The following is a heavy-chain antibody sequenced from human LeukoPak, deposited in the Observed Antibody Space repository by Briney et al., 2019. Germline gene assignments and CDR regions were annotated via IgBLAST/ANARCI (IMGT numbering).Heavy chain of an antibody. CDR3: ARDAGSGSLDV. V-gene: IGHV4-59*01. CDR1: GGSISSYY. J-gene: IGHJ6*02. CDR2: TYYSGST. Sequence: SETMSLTCTVSGGSISSYYWSWIRQPPGKGLEWIGYTYYSGSTNYNPSLKSRVTISVDTSKNQFSLKLSSVTAADTAVYYCARDAGSGSLDVWGQGTTVTVSS. D-gene: IGHD6-19*01.